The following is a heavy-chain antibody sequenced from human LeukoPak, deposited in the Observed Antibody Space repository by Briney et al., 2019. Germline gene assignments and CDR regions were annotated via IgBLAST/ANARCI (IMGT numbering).Heavy chain of an antibody. D-gene: IGHD3-10*01. CDR1: GFTFSSHS. CDR3: ASQGSESLFDY. J-gene: IGHJ4*02. Sequence: PGGSLRVSCSASGFTFSSHSMNWVRQAPGKGLEWVSYISSSSTIYFADSVKGRFTISRDNAKNSLYLQMNSLRDEDTAVYYCASQGSESLFDYWGQGTLVTVSS. V-gene: IGHV3-48*02. CDR2: ISSSSTI.